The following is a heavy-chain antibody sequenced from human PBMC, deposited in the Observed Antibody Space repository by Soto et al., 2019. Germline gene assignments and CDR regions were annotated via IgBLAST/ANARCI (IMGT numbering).Heavy chain of an antibody. CDR3: ARERRVVRGVINYYYYGMDV. V-gene: IGHV3-13*01. CDR2: IGTAGDT. CDR1: GFTFSSYD. D-gene: IGHD3-10*01. Sequence: PGGSLRLSCAASGFTFSSYDMHWVRQATGKGLEWVSAIGTAGDTYYPGSAKGRFTISRENAKNSLYLQMNSLRAGDTAVYYCARERRVVRGVINYYYYGMDVWGQGTTVTVSS. J-gene: IGHJ6*02.